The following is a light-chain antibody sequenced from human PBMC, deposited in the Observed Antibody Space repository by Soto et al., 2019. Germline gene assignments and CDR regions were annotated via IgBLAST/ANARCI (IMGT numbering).Light chain of an antibody. Sequence: DLQMTQSPSSLSASVGDRVTITCRARQDIRNDLSWYQQKPGQAPKRLIYAASALQSGVPSRFSGDGYGTEFTLTISSLQTEDFSTYYCLQHCRYPWTFGLGTKVDIK. J-gene: IGKJ1*01. CDR3: LQHCRYPWT. CDR1: QDIRND. CDR2: AAS. V-gene: IGKV1-17*01.